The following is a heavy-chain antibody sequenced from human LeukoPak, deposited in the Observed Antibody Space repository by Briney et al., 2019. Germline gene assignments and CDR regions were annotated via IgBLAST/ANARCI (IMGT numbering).Heavy chain of an antibody. Sequence: SETLSLTCTVSGGSISSYYWSWIRQPPGKGLEWIGYIYYSGSTNYNPSLKSRVTISVDTSKNQFSLKLSSVTAADTAVYYCAREWQYQFDYWGQGTLVTVSS. V-gene: IGHV4-59*01. D-gene: IGHD4-11*01. CDR3: AREWQYQFDY. CDR1: GGSISSYY. CDR2: IYYSGST. J-gene: IGHJ4*02.